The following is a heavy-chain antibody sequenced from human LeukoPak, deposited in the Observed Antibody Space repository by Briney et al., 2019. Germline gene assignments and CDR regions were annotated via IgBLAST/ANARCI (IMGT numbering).Heavy chain of an antibody. J-gene: IGHJ4*02. CDR2: NKLDGSEK. CDR3: ASDRRCSSTSCYYFDY. D-gene: IGHD2-2*01. V-gene: IGHV3-7*04. Sequence: GGPLRLLCGLCGFPFWIHWTTGAPEARGEAGVCVANNKLDGSEKYYVDSVKGRFTIARDNAKNSRYLQMNTLRAEDTAVYHGASDRRCSSTSCYYFDYWGQGTLVTVSS. CDR1: GFPFWIHW.